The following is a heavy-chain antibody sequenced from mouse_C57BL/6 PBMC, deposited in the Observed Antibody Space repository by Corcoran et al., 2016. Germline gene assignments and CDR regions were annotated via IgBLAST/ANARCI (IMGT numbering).Heavy chain of an antibody. J-gene: IGHJ4*01. V-gene: IGHV1-85*01. Sequence: QVQLQQSGPELVKPGASVKSSCKASGYTFTSSDINWVKQRPGQGLEWIGWIYPRDGSTKYNEKFKGKATLTVDTSSSTAYMELHSLTSEDSAVYFCATIYYDYAMDYWGQGTSVTVSS. CDR3: ATIYYDYAMDY. D-gene: IGHD2-4*01. CDR1: GYTFTSSD. CDR2: IYPRDGST.